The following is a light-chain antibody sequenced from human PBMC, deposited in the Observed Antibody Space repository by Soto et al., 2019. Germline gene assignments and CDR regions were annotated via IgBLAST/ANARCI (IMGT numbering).Light chain of an antibody. CDR3: QQGSNWPRGGT. CDR1: QSVGSY. J-gene: IGKJ1*01. Sequence: EIVLTQSPATLSLSPGERATLSCRASQSVGSYLAWYQQKPGQAPRLLIFDSSNRATGIPARFSGSGSGTDFTLTISSLEPEDFAVYYCQQGSNWPRGGTFGQATKVEIK. CDR2: DSS. V-gene: IGKV3-11*01.